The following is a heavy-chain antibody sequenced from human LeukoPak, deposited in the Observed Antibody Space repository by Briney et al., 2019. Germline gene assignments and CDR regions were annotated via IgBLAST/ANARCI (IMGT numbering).Heavy chain of an antibody. D-gene: IGHD4-11*01. J-gene: IGHJ4*02. Sequence: GASVKVSCKASGYTFSGYYMHWVRQAPGQGLEWMGWSNPYSGVTKYAQKFQGRVSMTRDTSISTDYMELSRLTSDDTAVYYCARAPGSDYTTLYYWGQGTLVTVSS. CDR1: GYTFSGYY. V-gene: IGHV1-2*02. CDR2: SNPYSGVT. CDR3: ARAPGSDYTTLYY.